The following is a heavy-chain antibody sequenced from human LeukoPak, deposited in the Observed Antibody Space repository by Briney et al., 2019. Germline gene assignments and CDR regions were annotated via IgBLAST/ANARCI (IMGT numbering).Heavy chain of an antibody. CDR3: AGASKMATTDLDY. CDR2: IIPVLGIA. V-gene: IGHV1-69*04. Sequence: ASVKVSYKASGGTFSSYAISWVRQAPGQGLEWMGRIIPVLGIANYAQKFQGRVTITADKSTSTAYMELSSLRSEDTAVYYCAGASKMATTDLDYWGQGTLVTVSS. J-gene: IGHJ4*02. CDR1: GGTFSSYA. D-gene: IGHD5-24*01.